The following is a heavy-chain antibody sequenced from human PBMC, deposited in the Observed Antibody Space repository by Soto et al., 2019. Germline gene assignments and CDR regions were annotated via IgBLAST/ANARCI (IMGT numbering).Heavy chain of an antibody. J-gene: IGHJ6*02. D-gene: IGHD6-19*01. CDR2: IKQDGSEK. CDR3: AREKSSGWYGYYYYGMDV. Sequence: KGLEWVANIKQDGSEKYYVDSVKGRFTISRDNAKNSLYLQMNSLRAEDTAVYYCAREKSSGWYGYYYYGMDVWGQGTTVTVSS. V-gene: IGHV3-7*03.